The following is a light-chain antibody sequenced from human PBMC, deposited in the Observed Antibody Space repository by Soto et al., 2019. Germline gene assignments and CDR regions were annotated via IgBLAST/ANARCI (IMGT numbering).Light chain of an antibody. CDR3: QQRSNWPVT. V-gene: IGKV3-11*01. J-gene: IGKJ1*01. CDR2: DAS. Sequence: EIGLTQSPATLSLSPGEGATLSCRASQSVSSYLAWYQQKPGQAPRLLIYDASNRATGIPARFSGSGSGTDFTLTISSLEPEDFAVYYCQQRSNWPVTFGLGTKV. CDR1: QSVSSY.